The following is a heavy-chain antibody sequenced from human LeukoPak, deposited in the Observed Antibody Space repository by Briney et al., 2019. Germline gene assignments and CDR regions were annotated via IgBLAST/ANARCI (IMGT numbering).Heavy chain of an antibody. CDR2: IRYDGSNK. J-gene: IGHJ6*03. Sequence: PGGSLRLPRAASGFTLSSYGTHWVRQAPGKGLEWVAFIRYDGSNKYYADSAKGRFTISRDNSKNTLYLQMNSLRAEDTAVYYCAKDSKDYYYYMDVWGKGTTVTVSS. V-gene: IGHV3-30*02. CDR1: GFTLSSYG. CDR3: AKDSKDYYYYMDV.